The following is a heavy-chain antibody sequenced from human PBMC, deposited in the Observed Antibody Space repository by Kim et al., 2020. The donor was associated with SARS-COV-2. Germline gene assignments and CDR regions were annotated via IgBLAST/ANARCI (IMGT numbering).Heavy chain of an antibody. V-gene: IGHV5-51*01. J-gene: IGHJ6*02. CDR2: IYPGDSDT. D-gene: IGHD6-13*01. CDR1: GYSFTSYW. Sequence: GESLKISCKGSGYSFTSYWIGWVRQMPGKGLEWMGIIYPGDSDTRYSPSFQGQVTISADKSISTAYLQWSSLKASDTAMYYCARPFQNPQSRPNPSLAAACSNSFGMDVWGQGTKVTVSS. CDR3: ARPFQNPQSRPNPSLAAACSNSFGMDV.